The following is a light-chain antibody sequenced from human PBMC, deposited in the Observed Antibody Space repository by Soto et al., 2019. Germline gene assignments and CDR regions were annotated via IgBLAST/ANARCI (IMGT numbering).Light chain of an antibody. V-gene: IGKV3-20*01. CDR2: DAS. CDR1: QSVRSNY. CDR3: QQYGSSPLT. Sequence: EIVLTQSPDTLSLSPGERATLSCRASQSVRSNYLAWYQQKPGQAPRFLIYDASSRATGIPDRFSGSGSGTGFTLTISRLVPEDFAVYYCQQYGSSPLTFGGGTKVDIK. J-gene: IGKJ4*01.